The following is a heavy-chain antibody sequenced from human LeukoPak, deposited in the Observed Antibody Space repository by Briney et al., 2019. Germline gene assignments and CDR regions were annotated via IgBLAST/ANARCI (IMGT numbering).Heavy chain of an antibody. D-gene: IGHD1-14*01. CDR2: INHSGRT. V-gene: IGHV4-34*01. CDR3: ARQITNFDY. J-gene: IGHJ4*02. CDR1: GGSFSGYY. Sequence: PSETLSLTCAVYGGSFSGYYWSWIRQPPGKGLEWIGEINHSGRTNYNPSLKSRVTISVDTSKNQFSLKLSSVTAADTAVYYCARQITNFDYWGQGTLVTVSS.